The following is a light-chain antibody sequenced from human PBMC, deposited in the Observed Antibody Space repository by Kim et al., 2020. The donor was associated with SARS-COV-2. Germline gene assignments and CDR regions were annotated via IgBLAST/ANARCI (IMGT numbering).Light chain of an antibody. J-gene: IGLJ2*01. V-gene: IGLV3-1*01. CDR1: KLEDKF. CDR2: QDV. CDR3: QAWDSSTVV. Sequence: SYELTQPPSVSVSPGQTASITCSGEKLEDKFACWYQQKPGQSPVLVIYQDVKRPSGIPERFSGSNSGNTATLTISGAQAMDEADYYCQAWDSSTVVFGGGTKLTVL.